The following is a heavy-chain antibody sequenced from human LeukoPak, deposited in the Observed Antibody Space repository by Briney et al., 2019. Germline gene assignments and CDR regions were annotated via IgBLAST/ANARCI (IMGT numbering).Heavy chain of an antibody. CDR3: AKDLGIAAAEWFDP. J-gene: IGHJ5*02. CDR1: GFTFSSYA. Sequence: GGSLRLSCAASGFTFSSYAMSWVRQAPGKGLSWVTGISGSGGSTYYADSVKGRFTISRDNSKNTLYLQMNSLRAEDTAVYYCAKDLGIAAAEWFDPWGQGTLVTVSS. V-gene: IGHV3-23*01. CDR2: ISGSGGST. D-gene: IGHD6-13*01.